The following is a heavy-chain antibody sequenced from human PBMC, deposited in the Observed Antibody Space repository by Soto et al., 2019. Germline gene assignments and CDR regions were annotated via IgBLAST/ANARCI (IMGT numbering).Heavy chain of an antibody. CDR3: ARRPDAFDI. J-gene: IGHJ3*02. Sequence: GGSLRLSCAGSGSTFTDFTMTWVRQAPGKGLEWDSAISGDGLSTYYAGSVKGRFTISRDNSKTTLYLQMNSLRAEDTAVYYCARRPDAFDIWGRGTMVTVSS. V-gene: IGHV3-23*01. CDR1: GSTFTDFT. CDR2: ISGDGLST.